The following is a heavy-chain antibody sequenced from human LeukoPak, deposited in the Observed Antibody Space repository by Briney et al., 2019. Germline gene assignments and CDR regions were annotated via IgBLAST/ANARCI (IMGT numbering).Heavy chain of an antibody. CDR2: IYYSGST. Sequence: SETLSLTCTVSGGSISSGGYYWSWIRQHPGTGLEWIGYIYYSGSTYYNPSLKSRVTISVDTSKNQFSLKLSSVTAADTAVYYCARARGCSGGSCYPLTHFDYWGQGTLVTVSS. J-gene: IGHJ4*02. V-gene: IGHV4-31*03. D-gene: IGHD2-15*01. CDR1: GGSISSGGYY. CDR3: ARARGCSGGSCYPLTHFDY.